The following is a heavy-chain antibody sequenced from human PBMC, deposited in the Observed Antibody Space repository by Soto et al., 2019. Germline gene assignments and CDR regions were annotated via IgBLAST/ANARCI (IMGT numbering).Heavy chain of an antibody. V-gene: IGHV2-5*02. CDR1: GFSLSTTAEG. CDR3: AHGSCSSADCYPNPYLDY. J-gene: IGHJ4*02. CDR2: IYWDDDE. D-gene: IGHD2-2*01. Sequence: QITLKESGPTLVKPTQTLTLTCTFSGFSLSTTAEGVGWIRQPPGKALEWLALIYWDDDERYSPSLKSRLTINKDTSKNLVVLTMTNVHPVDTATYYCAHGSCSSADCYPNPYLDYWGQGILGTVSS.